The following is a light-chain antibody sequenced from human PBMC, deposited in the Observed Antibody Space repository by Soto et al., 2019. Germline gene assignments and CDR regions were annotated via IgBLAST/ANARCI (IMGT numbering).Light chain of an antibody. Sequence: DIPLTQSPCTLSASLGDGVTIXCWASQSITSWLAWYQQKPGKAPNLLIYDASSLQSGVPSRFSGSGSGTEFTLPISSLQPDDFATYYCQQYNSYSRTFGQGTKVDIK. CDR3: QQYNSYSRT. CDR1: QSITSW. V-gene: IGKV1-5*01. CDR2: DAS. J-gene: IGKJ1*01.